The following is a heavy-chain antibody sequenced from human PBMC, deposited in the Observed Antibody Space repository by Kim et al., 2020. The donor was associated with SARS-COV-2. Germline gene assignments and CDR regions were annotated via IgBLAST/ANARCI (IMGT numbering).Heavy chain of an antibody. D-gene: IGHD3-10*01. CDR1: GYSISSGYY. J-gene: IGHJ4*02. CDR2: IYHSGST. CDR3: ATLWFGELYPSDY. Sequence: SETLSLTCTVSGYSISSGYYWGWIRQPPGKGLEWIGSIYHSGSTYYNPSLKSRVTISVDTSKNQFSLKLSSVTAADTAVXYCATLWFGELYPSDYWGQGTLXTVSS. V-gene: IGHV4-38-2*02.